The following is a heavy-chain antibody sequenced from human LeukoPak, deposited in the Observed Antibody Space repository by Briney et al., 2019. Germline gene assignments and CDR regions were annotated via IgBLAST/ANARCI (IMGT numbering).Heavy chain of an antibody. D-gene: IGHD3-22*01. CDR1: GFTFSTCG. J-gene: IGHJ5*02. Sequence: GGSLRLSRAASGFTFSTCGMHWVPQGPGGGLEWLAFIRYVGSKKYYADSVKGRFTISRDNSKNTLYLQMNSLRAEDTAVYYCAKEFGYDSSGYYLGPCNWFDPWGQGTLVTVSS. V-gene: IGHV3-30*02. CDR2: IRYVGSKK. CDR3: AKEFGYDSSGYYLGPCNWFDP.